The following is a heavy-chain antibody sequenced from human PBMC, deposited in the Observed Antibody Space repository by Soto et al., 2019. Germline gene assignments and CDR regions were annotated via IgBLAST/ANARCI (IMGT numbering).Heavy chain of an antibody. D-gene: IGHD2-15*01. CDR3: GRLVADSSWYYYALDV. Sequence: QVTLKESGPVLVKATETLTLTCTISGFSLTTGRMGVSWIRQPPGKALEWVAHIFSNNERSYSTSLQSRLSISDDTSKSQVVLTMTDVDPVDTATYFCGRLVADSSWYYYALDVWGQGTTVTVS. CDR2: IFSNNER. J-gene: IGHJ6*02. CDR1: GFSLTTGRMG. V-gene: IGHV2-26*03.